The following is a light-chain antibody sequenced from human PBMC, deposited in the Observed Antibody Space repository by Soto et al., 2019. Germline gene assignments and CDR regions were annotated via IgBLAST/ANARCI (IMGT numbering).Light chain of an antibody. CDR3: SSYASSGTVV. CDR2: DVS. J-gene: IGLJ2*01. Sequence: QSALTQPASVSGSPGQSITISCTGTSDDVGGHNYVSWYQQHPGKAPKLIIYDVSNRPSGVSNRFSGSKSGNTASLTISGLQAEDVADYYCSSYASSGTVVFGGGTNLTVL. V-gene: IGLV2-14*01. CDR1: SDDVGGHNY.